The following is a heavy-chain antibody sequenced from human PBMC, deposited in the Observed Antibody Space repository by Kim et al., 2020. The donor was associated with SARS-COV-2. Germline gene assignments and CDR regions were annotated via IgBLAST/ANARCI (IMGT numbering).Heavy chain of an antibody. V-gene: IGHV3-23*01. CDR2: ISGTGGTT. Sequence: GGSRRLSCAASGFTFSSFAMSWVRQAPGKGLEWVSAISGTGGTTAYADSVKGRFTISRDTSRSTLYLQMNTLRAEDTAVYYCARRSGWHFDNWGPVTLVT. CDR1: GFTFSSFA. J-gene: IGHJ4*02. CDR3: ARRSGWHFDN. D-gene: IGHD6-25*01.